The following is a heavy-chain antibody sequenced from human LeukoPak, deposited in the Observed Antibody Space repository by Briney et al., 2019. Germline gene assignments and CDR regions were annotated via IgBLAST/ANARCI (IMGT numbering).Heavy chain of an antibody. CDR2: ISPYNGYT. Sequence: ASVKVSCKASGYTFTSYGISWVRQAPGQGLEWMGWISPYNGYTYYAQNLQGRVTMTTDTSTSTAYMELRGLRSDDTAVYYCARYIAARRYFDYWGQGTLVTVSS. V-gene: IGHV1-18*01. J-gene: IGHJ4*02. D-gene: IGHD6-6*01. CDR1: GYTFTSYG. CDR3: ARYIAARRYFDY.